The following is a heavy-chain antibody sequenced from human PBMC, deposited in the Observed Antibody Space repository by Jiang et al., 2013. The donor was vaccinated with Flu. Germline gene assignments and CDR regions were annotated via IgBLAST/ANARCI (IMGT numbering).Heavy chain of an antibody. J-gene: IGHJ4*02. V-gene: IGHV2-5*02. CDR3: ARSRMGLSGPGRPFDF. CDR2: IYWDDDK. D-gene: IGHD3-10*01. Sequence: KPTQTLTLTCTFSGFSLNTGGLGVAWIRQSPGKALESLALIYWDDDKRYSSSLKNRLTITKDTSENRVVLTMSNMDPVDTGTYFCARSRMGLSGPGRPFDFWGQGTLVTVSS. CDR1: GFSLNTGGLG.